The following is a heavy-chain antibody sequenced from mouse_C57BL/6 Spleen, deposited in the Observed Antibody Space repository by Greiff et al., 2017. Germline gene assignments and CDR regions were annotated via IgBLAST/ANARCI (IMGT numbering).Heavy chain of an antibody. Sequence: VQLQQSGPVLVKPGASVKMSCKASGYTFTDYYMNWVKQSHGKSLEWIGVINPYNGGTSYNQKFKGKATLTVDKSSSTAYMELNSLTSEDSAVYYCARQGTTVVAPDYWGQGTTLTVSS. CDR2: INPYNGGT. V-gene: IGHV1-19*01. J-gene: IGHJ2*01. CDR3: ARQGTTVVAPDY. D-gene: IGHD1-1*01. CDR1: GYTFTDYY.